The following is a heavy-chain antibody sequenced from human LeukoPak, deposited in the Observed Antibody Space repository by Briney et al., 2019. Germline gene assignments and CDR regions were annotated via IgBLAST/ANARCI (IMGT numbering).Heavy chain of an antibody. J-gene: IGHJ4*02. D-gene: IGHD3-16*01. CDR1: GFTFSSYA. V-gene: IGHV3-23*01. CDR2: ISGSGGNT. Sequence: GGSLRLSCAASGFTFSSYAMSWVRQAPGKGLEWASAISGSGGNTHYSDSVTGRFTISRDHSKNTLYLLMNSLRAEDTAVYYCAKDLGAYPYPFDYWGQGTLVTVSS. CDR3: AKDLGAYPYPFDY.